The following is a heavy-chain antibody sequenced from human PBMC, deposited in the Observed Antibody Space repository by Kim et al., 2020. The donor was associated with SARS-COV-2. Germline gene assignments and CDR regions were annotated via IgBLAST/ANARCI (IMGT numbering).Heavy chain of an antibody. CDR2: IDPTDSYT. CDR1: GYIFSNYW. CDR3: ARQTKGTFKDNWFDP. J-gene: IGHJ5*02. Sequence: GESLKISCKGFGYIFSNYWISWVRQMPGKGLEWMGRIDPTDSYTNYSPSFRGHVTISADTSISTAYLRWRSLKASDSAIYFCARQTKGTFKDNWFDPWGQGTLVTVSS. D-gene: IGHD2-15*01. V-gene: IGHV5-10-1*01.